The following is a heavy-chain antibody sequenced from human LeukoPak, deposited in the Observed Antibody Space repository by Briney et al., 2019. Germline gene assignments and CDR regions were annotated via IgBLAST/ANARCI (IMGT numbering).Heavy chain of an antibody. D-gene: IGHD2/OR15-2a*01. V-gene: IGHV3-48*02. CDR1: GFTLSSYS. J-gene: IGHJ4*02. CDR3: AKTLANRFDY. Sequence: GGSLRLSCAASGFTLSSYSMNWVRQAPGKGLEWISHITWSDSTIFYADSVKGRFTISRDSAKNSLYLQMSSLRDEDTAVYYCAKTLANRFDYWGQGTLVTVSS. CDR2: ITWSDSTI.